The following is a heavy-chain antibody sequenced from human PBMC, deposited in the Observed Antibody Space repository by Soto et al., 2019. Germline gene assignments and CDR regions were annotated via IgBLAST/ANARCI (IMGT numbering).Heavy chain of an antibody. CDR2: ISFDGTEK. Sequence: PGGSLRLSCVVSGFTFSDYAMDWVRQTPGQRLEWVSPISFDGTEKHYADCVKGRVTISRDNTRNTLFLQINSLTTDDTAVYYFARGPFRIQTWEEGFDVWGKGTLVTVSS. CDR3: ARGPFRIQTWEEGFDV. D-gene: IGHD1-26*01. CDR1: GFTFSDYA. V-gene: IGHV3-30-3*01. J-gene: IGHJ3*01.